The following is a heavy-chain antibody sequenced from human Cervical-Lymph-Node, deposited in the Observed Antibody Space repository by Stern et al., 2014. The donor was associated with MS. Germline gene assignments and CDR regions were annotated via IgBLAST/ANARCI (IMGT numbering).Heavy chain of an antibody. CDR1: GFTFRRHW. V-gene: IGHV3-74*02. CDR3: ARGPMVGATPLDE. J-gene: IGHJ4*02. CDR2: ISRDEGST. Sequence: EVQPVESGGGLVQPGGSLTLSCEVSGFTFRRHWMHWVRQAPGKGLAWVAGISRDEGSTGYADISKGRFIISRENAKNALSLQMTSLRVEDTGVYFCARGPMVGATPLDEWGQGTLVTVSS. D-gene: IGHD2-15*01.